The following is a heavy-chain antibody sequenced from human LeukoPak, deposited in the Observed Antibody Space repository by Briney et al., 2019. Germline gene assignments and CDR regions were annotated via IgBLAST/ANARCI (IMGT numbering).Heavy chain of an antibody. D-gene: IGHD6-19*01. J-gene: IGHJ4*02. V-gene: IGHV5-51*01. CDR1: GYSFINYY. CDR2: TYPGGSDT. CDR3: ARQYSSGWYRHFDY. Sequence: GESLKISCRCSGYSFINYYIGWVRQMPGKGLESVGVTYPGGSDTRYSPSFQGQVTISADKSTTTVYLQWSSLKASDTAMYYCARQYSSGWYRHFDYWGQGTLVTVSS.